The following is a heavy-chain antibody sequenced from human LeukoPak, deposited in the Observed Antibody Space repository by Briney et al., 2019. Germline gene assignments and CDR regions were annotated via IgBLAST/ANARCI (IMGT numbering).Heavy chain of an antibody. CDR2: ISSSSSYI. J-gene: IGHJ4*02. Sequence: GGSLRLSCAASGFTFSSYSMNWVRQAPGKGLEWVSSISSSSSYIYYADSVKGRFTISRDNAKNSLYLQMNSLRAEDTAVYYCARDPTVKIIEYSSSSRYFDYWGQGTLVTVSS. D-gene: IGHD6-6*01. CDR3: ARDPTVKIIEYSSSSRYFDY. CDR1: GFTFSSYS. V-gene: IGHV3-21*01.